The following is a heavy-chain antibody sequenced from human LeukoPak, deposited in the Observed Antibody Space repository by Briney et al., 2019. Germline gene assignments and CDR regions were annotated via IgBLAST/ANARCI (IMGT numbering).Heavy chain of an antibody. CDR1: GYTFTSYG. J-gene: IGHJ6*02. CDR3: ARGYIVVVPAATEEDYYYGMDV. V-gene: IGHV1-8*01. CDR2: MNPNSGNT. D-gene: IGHD2-2*01. Sequence: ASVKVSCKASGYTFTSYGINWVRQATGQGLEWMGWMNPNSGNTGYAQKFQGRVTMTRNTSISTAYMELSSLRSEDTAVYYCARGYIVVVPAATEEDYYYGMDVWGQGTTVTVSS.